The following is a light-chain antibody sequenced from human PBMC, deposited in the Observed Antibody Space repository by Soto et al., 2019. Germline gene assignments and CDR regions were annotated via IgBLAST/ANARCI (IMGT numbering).Light chain of an antibody. J-gene: IGKJ1*01. V-gene: IGKV1-5*03. CDR1: QTISSW. CDR3: QHYKSDSEA. CDR2: KAS. Sequence: DIQMTQSPSTLSGSVGDRVTITCRASQTISSWLAWYQQKPGKAPKLLIYKASTLKSGVPSRFSGSGSGTECTLTISSLQPDAVATYYGQHYKSDSEAFGQGTKVELK.